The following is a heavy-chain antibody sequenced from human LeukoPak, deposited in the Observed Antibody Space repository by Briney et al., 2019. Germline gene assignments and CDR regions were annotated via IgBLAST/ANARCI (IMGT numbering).Heavy chain of an antibody. J-gene: IGHJ4*02. CDR2: IYYSGST. CDR3: ARLGHSSSWYYFDY. Sequence: PSETLPLTCTVSGGSISSYYWSWIRQPPGKGLEWIGYIYYSGSTNYNPSLKSRVTISVDTSKNQFSLKLSSVTAADTAVYYCARLGHSSSWYYFDYWGQGTLVTVSS. V-gene: IGHV4-59*08. D-gene: IGHD6-13*01. CDR1: GGSISSYY.